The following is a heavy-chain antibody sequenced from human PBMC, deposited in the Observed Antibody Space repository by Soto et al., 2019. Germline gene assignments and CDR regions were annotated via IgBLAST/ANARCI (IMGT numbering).Heavy chain of an antibody. CDR2: IFYTGST. V-gene: IGHV4-30-4*01. D-gene: IGHD3-3*01. J-gene: IGHJ5*02. CDR3: ARVPFSSFGVEDPTLGWFDP. Sequence: QVHLQESGPGLVKPSQTLSLTCTVSGGFVNSVNNYWSWIRQPPGKGLEWLGYIFYTGSTYYNPSLRSRINIYIDTSKNRFSLRLTSVTAEDTAVYYCARVPFSSFGVEDPTLGWFDPWGQGSLVTVS. CDR1: GGFVNSVNNY.